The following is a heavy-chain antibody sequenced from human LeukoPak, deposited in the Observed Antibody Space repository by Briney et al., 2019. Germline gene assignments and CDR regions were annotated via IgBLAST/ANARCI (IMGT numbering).Heavy chain of an antibody. CDR1: GYSFTSYW. Sequence: GESLKISCKGSGYSFTSYWIGWVRQLPGKGLEWMGIIYPGDSDTRYSSSFQGQVTISADKSISTAYLQWSSLKASDTAMYYCARHGALLWFGELLSGWFDPWGQGTLVTVSS. CDR3: ARHGALLWFGELLSGWFDP. CDR2: IYPGDSDT. V-gene: IGHV5-51*01. J-gene: IGHJ5*02. D-gene: IGHD3-10*01.